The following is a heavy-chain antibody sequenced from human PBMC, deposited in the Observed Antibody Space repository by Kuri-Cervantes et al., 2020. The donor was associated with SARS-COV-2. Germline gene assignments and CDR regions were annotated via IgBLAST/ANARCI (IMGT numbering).Heavy chain of an antibody. Sequence: GGSLRLSCAVSGFSFSNYWMHWVRQAPGKGLVWVARINSDGRTTSYADAVEGRFTISRDNAKNTVYVQMNSLTAEDTAVYYCARDFAAGGDAFDIWGQGKMVTVSS. CDR2: INSDGRTT. J-gene: IGHJ3*02. CDR3: ARDFAAGGDAFDI. D-gene: IGHD3-16*01. CDR1: GFSFSNYW. V-gene: IGHV3-74*01.